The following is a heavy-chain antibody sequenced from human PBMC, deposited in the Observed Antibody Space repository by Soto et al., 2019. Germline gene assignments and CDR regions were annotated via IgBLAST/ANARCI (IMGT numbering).Heavy chain of an antibody. D-gene: IGHD3-22*01. J-gene: IGHJ4*02. CDR2: ISAFNGDT. V-gene: IGHV1-18*01. CDR3: ARDSSHYASKDY. Sequence: ASVKVSCKTSGYTFSSFGISWMRQVPGQGLEWMGRISAFNGDTKSSQKVQGRLTMTTDTSTSTAYMELRSLTSVDTAIYYCARDSSHYASKDYWGQGSLVTLSS. CDR1: GYTFSSFG.